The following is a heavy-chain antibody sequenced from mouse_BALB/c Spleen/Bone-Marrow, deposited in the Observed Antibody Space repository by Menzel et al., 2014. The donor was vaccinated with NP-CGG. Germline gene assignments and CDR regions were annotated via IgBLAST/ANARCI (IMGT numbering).Heavy chain of an antibody. J-gene: IGHJ3*01. D-gene: IGHD1-1*01. Sequence: DVKLQESGGGLVQPGGSLKLSCAASGFDFSRYWMSWVRRAPGKGLEWIGEINPDSSTINYTPSLKDKFIISRDNAKNTLYLQMSKVRSEDTALYYCERLSYYGRFAYWGQGTLVTVSA. CDR2: INPDSSTI. CDR3: ERLSYYGRFAY. CDR1: GFDFSRYW. V-gene: IGHV4-1*02.